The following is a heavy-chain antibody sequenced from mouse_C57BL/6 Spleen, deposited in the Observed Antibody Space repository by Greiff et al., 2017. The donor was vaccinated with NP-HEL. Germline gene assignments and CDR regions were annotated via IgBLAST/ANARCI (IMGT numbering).Heavy chain of an antibody. V-gene: IGHV1-69*01. D-gene: IGHD2-10*02. CDR3: ARWGGYGNYFDY. Sequence: QVQLQQPGAELVMPGASVKLSCKASGYTFTSYWMHWVKQRPGQGLEWIGEIDPSDSYTNYNQKFKGKSTLTVDKSSSTAYMQLSSLTSEDSAVYYCARWGGYGNYFDYWGQGTTLTVSS. CDR2: IDPSDSYT. J-gene: IGHJ2*01. CDR1: GYTFTSYW.